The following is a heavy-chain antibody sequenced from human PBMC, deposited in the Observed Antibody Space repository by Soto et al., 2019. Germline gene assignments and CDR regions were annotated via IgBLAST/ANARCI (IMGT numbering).Heavy chain of an antibody. D-gene: IGHD3-22*01. CDR1: GGSISSGDYY. Sequence: SETLSLTCTVSGGSISSGDYYWSWIRQPPGKGLEWIGYIYYSGSTYYNPSLKSRVTISVDTPKNQFSLKLSSVTAADTAVYYCARGNHYYHNGMDVWGQGTTVTVSS. CDR3: ARGNHYYHNGMDV. CDR2: IYYSGST. J-gene: IGHJ6*02. V-gene: IGHV4-30-4*01.